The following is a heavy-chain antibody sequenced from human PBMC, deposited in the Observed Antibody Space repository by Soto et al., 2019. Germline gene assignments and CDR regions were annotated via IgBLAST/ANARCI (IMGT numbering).Heavy chain of an antibody. CDR3: ARGLGKIYYDFWSGYSKYWFDP. D-gene: IGHD3-3*01. Sequence: ASVKVSCKASGYTFTSYDINWVRQATGQGLEWMGWMNPNSGNTGCAQKFQGRVTMTRNTSISTAYMELSSLRSEDTAVYYCARGLGKIYYDFWSGYSKYWFDPWGQGTLVTVSS. CDR2: MNPNSGNT. CDR1: GYTFTSYD. V-gene: IGHV1-8*01. J-gene: IGHJ5*02.